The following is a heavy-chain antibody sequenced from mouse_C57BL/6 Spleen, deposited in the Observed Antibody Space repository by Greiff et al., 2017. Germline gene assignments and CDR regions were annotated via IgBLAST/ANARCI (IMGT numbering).Heavy chain of an antibody. J-gene: IGHJ4*01. CDR2: IWSGGST. CDR1: GFSLTSYG. CDR3: ARGWGYALDD. V-gene: IGHV2-2*01. Sequence: QVQLLQSGPGLVQPSQSLSITCTASGFSLTSYGVHWVRQSPGKGLEWLGVIWSGGSTDYNAALMSRLSISKDNTKSQVFIRMRSLQADDTAIYCCARGWGYALDDGGQGTSVTVSS.